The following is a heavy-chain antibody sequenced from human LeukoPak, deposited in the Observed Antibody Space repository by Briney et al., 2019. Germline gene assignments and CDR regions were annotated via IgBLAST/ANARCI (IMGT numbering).Heavy chain of an antibody. CDR3: ARGTYYYDSSGYYFFDY. V-gene: IGHV3-30-3*01. Sequence: PGRSLRLSCAASGFTFSSYAMHWVRQAPGKGLEWVAVISYDGSNTYYADSVKGRFTISRDNSKNTLYLQMNSLRAEDTAVYYCARGTYYYDSSGYYFFDYWGQGTLVTVSS. D-gene: IGHD3-22*01. J-gene: IGHJ4*02. CDR1: GFTFSSYA. CDR2: ISYDGSNT.